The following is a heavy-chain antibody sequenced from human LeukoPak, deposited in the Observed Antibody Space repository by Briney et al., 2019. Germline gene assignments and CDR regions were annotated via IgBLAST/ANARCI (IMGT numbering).Heavy chain of an antibody. J-gene: IGHJ3*02. CDR1: GYTFTGYY. CDR3: ARSDVPLSLEQWLVPAANAFDI. Sequence: GASVKVSCKASGYTFTGYYMHWVRQAPGQGLEWMGWINTNTGNPTYAQGFTGRFVFSLDTSVSTAYLQISSLKAEDTAVYYCARSDVPLSLEQWLVPAANAFDIWGQGTMVTVSS. V-gene: IGHV7-4-1*02. CDR2: INTNTGNP. D-gene: IGHD6-19*01.